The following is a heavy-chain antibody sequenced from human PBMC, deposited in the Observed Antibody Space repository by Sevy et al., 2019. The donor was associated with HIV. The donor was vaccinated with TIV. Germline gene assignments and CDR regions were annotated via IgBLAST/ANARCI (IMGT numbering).Heavy chain of an antibody. Sequence: SETLSLTCTVSGDSVSGGNYYWSWIRQPPGKGLEWIGYIYYSGSTNYNPTLKSRVTISIDTSKNRLSLRLTSVTAADTAVYYCARGLFDYWGQGTLVTVSS. CDR1: GDSVSGGNYY. V-gene: IGHV4-61*01. CDR3: ARGLFDY. J-gene: IGHJ4*02. CDR2: IYYSGST.